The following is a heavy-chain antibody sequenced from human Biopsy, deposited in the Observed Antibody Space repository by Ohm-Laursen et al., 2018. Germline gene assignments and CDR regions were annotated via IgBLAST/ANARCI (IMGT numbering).Heavy chain of an antibody. J-gene: IGHJ4*02. CDR2: IRSGGDYM. D-gene: IGHD1-1*01. V-gene: IGHV3-21*01. CDR1: GFTLSYYS. CDR3: ARDQRGPSLLEAKLTPNYFDY. Sequence: GSLRLSCAASGFTLSYYSITWVRQAPGKGLEWVSSIRSGGDYMFYADSVKGRFTISRDNAKDSLYLQMHSLRAEDTAVYYCARDQRGPSLLEAKLTPNYFDYWGRGSLVTVSS.